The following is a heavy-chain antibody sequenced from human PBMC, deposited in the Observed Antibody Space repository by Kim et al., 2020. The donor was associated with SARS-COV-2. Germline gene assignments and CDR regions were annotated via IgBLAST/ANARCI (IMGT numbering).Heavy chain of an antibody. CDR2: ISGSGGST. D-gene: IGHD4-17*01. CDR3: AKLSKSTGQMTTDDY. J-gene: IGHJ4*02. CDR1: GFTFSSYA. Sequence: GGSLRLSCAASGFTFSSYAMSWVRQAPGKGLEWVSAISGSGGSTYYADSVKGRFTISRDNSKNTLYLQMNSLRAEDTAVYYCAKLSKSTGQMTTDDYWGQGTLVTSPQ. V-gene: IGHV3-23*01.